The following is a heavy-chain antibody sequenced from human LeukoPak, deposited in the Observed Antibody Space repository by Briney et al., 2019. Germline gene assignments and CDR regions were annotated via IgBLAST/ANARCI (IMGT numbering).Heavy chain of an antibody. CDR1: GGSISSSSYY. D-gene: IGHD2-15*01. Sequence: PSETLSLTCTVSGGSISSSSYYWGWIRQPPGKGLEWIGSIYYSGSTYYNPSLKSRVTISVDTSKNQFSLKLSSVAAADTAVYYCARRPMVVVVAATGWFDPWGQGTLVTVSS. CDR2: IYYSGST. J-gene: IGHJ5*02. CDR3: ARRPMVVVVAATGWFDP. V-gene: IGHV4-39*07.